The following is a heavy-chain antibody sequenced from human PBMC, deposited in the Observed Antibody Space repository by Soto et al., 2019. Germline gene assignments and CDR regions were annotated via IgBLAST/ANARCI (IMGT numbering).Heavy chain of an antibody. D-gene: IGHD4-17*01. J-gene: IGHJ3*02. V-gene: IGHV3-33*01. Sequence: QVQLVESGGGVVQHGRSLRLSCAASGFTFSSYGMHWVRQAPGKGLEWVAVIWYDGSNKYYADSVKGRFTISRDNSKNTLYLQMNSLRAEDTAVYYCARAQTTVTTHGAFDIWGQGTMVTVSS. CDR2: IWYDGSNK. CDR1: GFTFSSYG. CDR3: ARAQTTVTTHGAFDI.